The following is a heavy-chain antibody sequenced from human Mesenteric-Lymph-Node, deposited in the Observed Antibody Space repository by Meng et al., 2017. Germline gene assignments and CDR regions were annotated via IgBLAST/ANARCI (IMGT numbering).Heavy chain of an antibody. D-gene: IGHD3-10*01. Sequence: QVQLEESGPRLVQPSQTLALTCTVSGGSISSHGYYWDWVRQPPGKGLEWIGAIYHSGSTSYNPSLQSRVTMFVDTSKNQFSLMLTSVTATDTAVYYCARRRGGSGRDCWGQGTLVTVSS. V-gene: IGHV4-39*01. J-gene: IGHJ4*02. CDR2: IYHSGST. CDR3: ARRRGGSGRDC. CDR1: GGSISSHGYY.